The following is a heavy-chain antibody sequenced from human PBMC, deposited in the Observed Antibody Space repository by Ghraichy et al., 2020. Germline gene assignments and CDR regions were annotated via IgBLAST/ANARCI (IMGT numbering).Heavy chain of an antibody. CDR1: EYTFTSYD. V-gene: IGHV1-8*01. J-gene: IGHJ5*02. D-gene: IGHD4-17*01. Sequence: ASVKVSCKASEYTFTSYDINWVRQATGQGLEWMGWMNPNSGNTDYAQKFQGRLTMTRDPFISTAYMELSSLSPEDTAVYYCARANYGSKRWFDPWGQGTLVTVSS. CDR2: MNPNSGNT. CDR3: ARANYGSKRWFDP.